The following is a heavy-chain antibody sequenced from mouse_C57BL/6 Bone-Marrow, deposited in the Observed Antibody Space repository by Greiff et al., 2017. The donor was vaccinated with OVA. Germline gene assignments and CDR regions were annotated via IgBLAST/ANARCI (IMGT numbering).Heavy chain of an antibody. V-gene: IGHV1-18*01. J-gene: IGHJ1*03. Sequence: DVKLQESGPELVKPGASVKIPCKASGYTFTDYNMDWVKQSHGKSLEWIGDINPNNGGTIYNQKFKGKATLTVDKSSSTAYMELRSLTSEDTAVYYCARRKFYYGNSYWYFDVWGTGTTVTVSS. CDR2: INPNNGGT. D-gene: IGHD2-1*01. CDR3: ARRKFYYGNSYWYFDV. CDR1: GYTFTDYN.